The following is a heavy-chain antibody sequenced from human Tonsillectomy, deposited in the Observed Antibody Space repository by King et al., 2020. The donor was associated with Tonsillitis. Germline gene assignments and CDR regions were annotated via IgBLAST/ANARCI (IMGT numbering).Heavy chain of an antibody. CDR1: GGSISSYY. V-gene: IGHV4-59*08. J-gene: IGHJ4*02. Sequence: QLQESGPGLVKPSETLSLTCTVSGGSISSYYWSWIRQPPGKGLEWIGYIYYSGSTNYNPSLKSRDTISVDTSKNQFSLKLSSVTAADTAVYYCARIPASKYYYDSSGYFFDYWGQGTLVTVSS. D-gene: IGHD3-22*01. CDR2: IYYSGST. CDR3: ARIPASKYYYDSSGYFFDY.